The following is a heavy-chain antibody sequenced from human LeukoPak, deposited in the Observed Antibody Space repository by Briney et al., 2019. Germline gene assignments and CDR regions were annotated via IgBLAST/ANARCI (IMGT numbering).Heavy chain of an antibody. CDR3: AKEPGRWYDY. CDR1: GFTFSSYA. Sequence: WGSLRLSCAASGFTFSSYAMSWVRQAPGKGLEWVSAISGSGGSTYYADSVKGRFTISRDNSKNTLHLQMNSLGAEDTAVYYCAKEPGRWYDYWGQGTLVTVSS. D-gene: IGHD6-13*01. CDR2: ISGSGGST. V-gene: IGHV3-23*01. J-gene: IGHJ4*02.